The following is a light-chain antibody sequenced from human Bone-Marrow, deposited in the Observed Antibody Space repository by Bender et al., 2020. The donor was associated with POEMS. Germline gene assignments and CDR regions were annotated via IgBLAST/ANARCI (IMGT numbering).Light chain of an antibody. J-gene: IGLJ3*02. V-gene: IGLV3-21*02. CDR1: ALSKHS. Sequence: SYELTQPPSVSVSPGQTARITCSGDALSKHSAYWYQQKPGQAPVLVVYDDTDRPSGIPERFSGSNSENTATLTISRVEVGDEADYYCQVWDSNSDHVFGGGTKVTVL. CDR2: DDT. CDR3: QVWDSNSDHV.